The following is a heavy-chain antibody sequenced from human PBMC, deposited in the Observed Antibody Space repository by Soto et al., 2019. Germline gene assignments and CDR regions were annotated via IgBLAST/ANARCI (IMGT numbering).Heavy chain of an antibody. CDR1: GGSFSGWH. V-gene: IGHV4-34*01. J-gene: IGHJ6*02. CDR2: ASHTGGT. Sequence: QVQVQQWGAGLLKFSETLSLTCAVNGGSFSGWHWNWIRQPPGKGLEWIGEASHTGGTNYNPSLESRVTISVDRSRNQLSLKLTSVSDADTAVYYCERSRNLDVWGPGTTVIVSS. CDR3: ERSRNLDV. D-gene: IGHD1-1*01.